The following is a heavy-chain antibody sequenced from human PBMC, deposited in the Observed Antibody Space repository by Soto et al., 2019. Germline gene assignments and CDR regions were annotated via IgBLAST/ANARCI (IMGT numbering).Heavy chain of an antibody. D-gene: IGHD2-21*01. CDR3: ARWGDTAGISLPAFDV. CDR1: GSISTYY. V-gene: IGHV4-59*01. J-gene: IGHJ3*01. CDR2: IYYMGRT. Sequence: PSETLSLTCTVGSISTYYWNWIRQPPGKGLEWIGYIYYMGRTNYNSSLKSRVTMSIDTSKNQFSLKLSSVTAADTAIYYCARWGDTAGISLPAFDVWGHGAMVT.